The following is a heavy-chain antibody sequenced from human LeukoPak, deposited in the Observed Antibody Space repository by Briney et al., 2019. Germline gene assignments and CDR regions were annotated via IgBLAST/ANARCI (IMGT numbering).Heavy chain of an antibody. Sequence: PGGSLRLSCAASGFTFSSYSMNWVRQAPGKGLEWVSPISSSSSYIYYADSVKGRFTISRDNAKNSLYLQMNSLRAEDTAVYYCAREQYNYYDSSGYADFGYWGQGTLVPVSS. J-gene: IGHJ4*02. CDR1: GFTFSSYS. V-gene: IGHV3-21*01. CDR3: AREQYNYYDSSGYADFGY. CDR2: ISSSSSYI. D-gene: IGHD3-22*01.